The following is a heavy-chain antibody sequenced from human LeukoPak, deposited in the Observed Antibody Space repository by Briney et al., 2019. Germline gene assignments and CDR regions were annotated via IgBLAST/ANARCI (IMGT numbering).Heavy chain of an antibody. CDR1: GYTLTELS. CDR3: ATVSGYGLYYGMDV. V-gene: IGHV1-24*01. D-gene: IGHD5-12*01. Sequence: GASVKVSCKVSGYTLTELSMHWVRQAPGRGLEWVGGFDPEDGETIYAQKFQGRVTMTEDTSTDTAYMELSSLRSEDTAVYYCATVSGYGLYYGMDVWGQGTTVTVSS. CDR2: FDPEDGET. J-gene: IGHJ6*02.